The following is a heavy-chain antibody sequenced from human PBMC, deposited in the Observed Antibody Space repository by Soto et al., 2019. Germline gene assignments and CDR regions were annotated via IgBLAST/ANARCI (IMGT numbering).Heavy chain of an antibody. CDR3: GKERPGSGWSVCNF. V-gene: IGHV3-23*01. Sequence: VQLLESGGGLVQPGGSLRLSCAASGFPFRDYAMNWVRQAPGKGLEWVSDISGNGDSARYADSVKGRFTVSRDNSRDTLYLQMNSLRVDDTAVYYCGKERPGSGWSVCNFWGQGTLVTVSS. J-gene: IGHJ4*02. CDR2: ISGNGDSA. D-gene: IGHD6-19*01. CDR1: GFPFRDYA.